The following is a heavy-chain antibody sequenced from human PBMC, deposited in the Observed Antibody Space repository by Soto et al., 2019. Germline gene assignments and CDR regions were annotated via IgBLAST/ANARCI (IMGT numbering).Heavy chain of an antibody. Sequence: SETLSLTCTVSGGSIISYYWSWIRQPPGKGLEWIGYIYYSGSTNYNPSLKSRVTISVDTSKNQFSLKLSSVTAADTAVYYCARDRQWLVQGSYYYYGMDVWGQGTTVTVSS. CDR1: GGSIISYY. D-gene: IGHD6-19*01. CDR2: IYYSGST. J-gene: IGHJ6*02. CDR3: ARDRQWLVQGSYYYYGMDV. V-gene: IGHV4-59*01.